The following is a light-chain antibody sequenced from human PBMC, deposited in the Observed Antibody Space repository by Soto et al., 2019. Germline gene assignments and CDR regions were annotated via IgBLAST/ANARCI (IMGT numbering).Light chain of an antibody. Sequence: QSVLTQPRSVSGSPGQSVTISCAGTNSDHGNHNYVSWFQQHPGKAPKLIIYDVTRRPSGVPDRFSGSQSGNTASLTISGLQAEDEADYYCCSYGDTTAVYLFGGGTKLTVL. CDR2: DVT. CDR3: CSYGDTTAVYL. V-gene: IGLV2-11*01. J-gene: IGLJ2*01. CDR1: NSDHGNHNY.